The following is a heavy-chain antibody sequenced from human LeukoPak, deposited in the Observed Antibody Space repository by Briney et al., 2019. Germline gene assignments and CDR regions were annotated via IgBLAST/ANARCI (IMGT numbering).Heavy chain of an antibody. CDR3: ARQRVTARAGRGYFDY. D-gene: IGHD2-21*02. Sequence: PSETLSLTCAVHGGSFSGYYWSWIRQPPGKGLEWIGEINHSGSTNYNPSLKSRVTISVDTSKNQFSLKLSSVTAADTAVYYCARQRVTARAGRGYFDYWGQGTLVTVSS. CDR2: INHSGST. J-gene: IGHJ4*02. V-gene: IGHV4-34*01. CDR1: GGSFSGYY.